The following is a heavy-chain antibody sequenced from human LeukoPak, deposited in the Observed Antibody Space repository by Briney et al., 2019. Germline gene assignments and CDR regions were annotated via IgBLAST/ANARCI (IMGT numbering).Heavy chain of an antibody. CDR3: ARGGKIVVVAATRYNGFDP. Sequence: ASVKVSCKASGYTFTSYDINWVRQATGQGLEWMGWMNPNSGNTGYAQKFQGRVTMTRNTSISTAYMELSSLRSEDTAVYYCARGGKIVVVAATRYNGFDPWGQGTLVTVSS. V-gene: IGHV1-8*01. D-gene: IGHD2-15*01. CDR2: MNPNSGNT. J-gene: IGHJ5*02. CDR1: GYTFTSYD.